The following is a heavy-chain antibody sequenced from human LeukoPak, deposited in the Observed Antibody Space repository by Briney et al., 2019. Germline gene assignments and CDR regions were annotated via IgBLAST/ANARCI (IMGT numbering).Heavy chain of an antibody. CDR2: ISSTSSYI. CDR1: GFTFSTYS. V-gene: IGHV3-21*01. D-gene: IGHD6-13*01. Sequence: KSGGSLRLSCAASGFTFSTYSMNWVRQAPGKGLEWVSTISSTSSYIYYADSAKGRFTISRDNAKNSLYLQMNSLRAEDTAVYYCARTAGSSDYWGQGTLVTVSS. CDR3: ARTAGSSDY. J-gene: IGHJ4*02.